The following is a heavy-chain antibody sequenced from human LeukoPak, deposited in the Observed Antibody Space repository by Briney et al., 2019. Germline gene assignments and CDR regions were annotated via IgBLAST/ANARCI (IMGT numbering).Heavy chain of an antibody. V-gene: IGHV3-23*01. D-gene: IGHD3-10*01. Sequence: PGGSLRLSCAASGFTFSSYAMSWVRQAPGKGLEWVSAISGSSGSTYYADSVKGRFTISRGNSKNTLYLQMNSLRAEDTAVYYCAKSPTMVRGVINTKYIDYWGQGTLVTVSS. CDR3: AKSPTMVRGVINTKYIDY. CDR1: GFTFSSYA. CDR2: ISGSSGST. J-gene: IGHJ4*02.